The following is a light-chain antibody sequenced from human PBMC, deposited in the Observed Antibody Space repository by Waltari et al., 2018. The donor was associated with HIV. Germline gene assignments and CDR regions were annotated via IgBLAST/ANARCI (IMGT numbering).Light chain of an antibody. CDR2: KNN. CDR1: ASNIGTHS. V-gene: IGLV1-47*01. J-gene: IGLJ2*01. Sequence: QAVLTQTPSASASPGQKITISCSGSASNIGTHSGYWYHQFPGRAPKLLLYKNNQRSSGVPDRFSGSKSGTSASLTISGLRSEDEGTYFCGAWDDNLRGVFGGGTRVTVL. CDR3: GAWDDNLRGV.